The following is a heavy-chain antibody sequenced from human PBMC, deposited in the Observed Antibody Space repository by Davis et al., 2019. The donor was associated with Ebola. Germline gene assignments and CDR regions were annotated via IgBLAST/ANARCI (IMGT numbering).Heavy chain of an antibody. CDR2: IYYSGST. D-gene: IGHD3-22*01. Sequence: MPSETLSLTCAVSGGSISSGGYSWSWIRQPPGKGLEWIGYIYYSGSTYYNPSLKSRVTISVDTSKNQFSLKLSSVTAADTAVYYCARGEYYYDSSGYSGGAFDIWGQGTMVTVSS. CDR1: GGSISSGGYS. J-gene: IGHJ3*02. CDR3: ARGEYYYDSSGYSGGAFDI. V-gene: IGHV4-30-4*07.